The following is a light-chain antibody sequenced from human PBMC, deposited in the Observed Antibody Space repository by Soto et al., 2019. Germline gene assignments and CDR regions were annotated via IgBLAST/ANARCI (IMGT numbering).Light chain of an antibody. CDR1: QSVNIN. CDR3: QQYGSSGT. CDR2: GTS. V-gene: IGKV3-20*01. J-gene: IGKJ1*01. Sequence: TQSPATLSVSPGERATLSCRASQSVNINLAWYQQKPGQAPRLLIYGTSTRATGIPDRFSGSGSGTEFTLTISRMEPEDFAVDCCQQYGSSGTFGQGTKVDIK.